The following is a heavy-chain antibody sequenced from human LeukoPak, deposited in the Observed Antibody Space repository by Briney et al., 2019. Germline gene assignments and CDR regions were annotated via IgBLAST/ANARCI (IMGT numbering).Heavy chain of an antibody. J-gene: IGHJ4*02. CDR2: INHSGST. V-gene: IGHV4-34*01. Sequence: SETLSLTCAVYGGSFSGYYWSWIRQPPGKGLERIGEINHSGSTNYNPSLKSRVTISVDTSKNHFSLKLSSATAADTAVYYCARESTGTSRAFDYWGRGTLVTVSS. D-gene: IGHD1-1*01. CDR1: GGSFSGYY. CDR3: ARESTGTSRAFDY.